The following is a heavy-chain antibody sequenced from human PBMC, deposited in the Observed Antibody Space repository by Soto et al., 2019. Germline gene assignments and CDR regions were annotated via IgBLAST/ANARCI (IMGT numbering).Heavy chain of an antibody. CDR1: GYIFTGYY. J-gene: IGHJ4*02. D-gene: IGHD6-19*01. V-gene: IGHV1-2*04. CDR3: ATSRISIAVAGETEYYFDY. CDR2: INPNSGDT. Sequence: APVEVSCKASGYIFTGYYMHWVRQAPGQGLEWMGWINPNSGDTNYTQKFQGWVTMTRDTSISTAYMELSRLRSDDTAVYYCATSRISIAVAGETEYYFDYWGQGTPVTVSS.